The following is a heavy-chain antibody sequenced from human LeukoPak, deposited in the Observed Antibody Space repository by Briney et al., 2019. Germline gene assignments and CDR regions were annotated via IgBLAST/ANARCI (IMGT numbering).Heavy chain of an antibody. D-gene: IGHD3-22*01. J-gene: IGHJ1*01. Sequence: SETLSLTWAVSGVSISSGGYSWSWIRQPPGKGLEWIGYFYNSGSTYYTPSLKSRVTISVDRSKNQYSLKLNYVTAADTAVYYCARAGYDSSGYYYAEYFQHWGQGTLVTVSS. CDR3: ARAGYDSSGYYYAEYFQH. CDR2: FYNSGST. CDR1: GVSISSGGYS. V-gene: IGHV4-30-2*01.